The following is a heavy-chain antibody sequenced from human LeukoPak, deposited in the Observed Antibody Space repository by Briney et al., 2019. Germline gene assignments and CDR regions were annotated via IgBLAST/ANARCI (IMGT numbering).Heavy chain of an antibody. CDR1: GFTFSTYW. J-gene: IGHJ4*02. V-gene: IGHV3-7*01. CDR2: IREDVS. D-gene: IGHD7-27*01. CDR3: ARDVNWGHFNY. Sequence: PGGSLRLSCAASGFTFSTYWMSWVRQAPGKGREWVASIREDVSDYVASMKGRLAISRDNAKNSLYLEMNSLRAEDTAVYYCARDVNWGHFNYWGQGTLVTVSS.